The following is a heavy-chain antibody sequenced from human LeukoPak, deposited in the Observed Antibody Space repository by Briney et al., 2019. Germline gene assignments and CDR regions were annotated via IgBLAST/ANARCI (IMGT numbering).Heavy chain of an antibody. CDR1: GFTFSSYA. D-gene: IGHD3-22*01. CDR2: ISGSGGST. J-gene: IGHJ4*02. V-gene: IGHV3-23*01. Sequence: PGGSLRLSCAASGFTFSSYAMSWVRQAPGKGLEWVSAISGSGGSTYYADSVKGRFTISRDNSKNTLYLQMNSLRAEDTAVYYCVKDHYDSNGWLIDYWGQGTLVTVSS. CDR3: VKDHYDSNGWLIDY.